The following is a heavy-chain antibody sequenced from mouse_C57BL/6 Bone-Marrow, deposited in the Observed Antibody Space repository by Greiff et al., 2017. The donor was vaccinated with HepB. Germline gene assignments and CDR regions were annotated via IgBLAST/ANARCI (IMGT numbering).Heavy chain of an antibody. J-gene: IGHJ1*03. Sequence: EVQLQQSGAELVKPGASVKLSCTASGFNIKDYYMHWVKQRTEQGLEWIGRIDPEDGETKFAPKFQGKATRTADTSSNTAYLQLSSLTSEDTAVDYCASSLRQWENWYFDVWGTGTTVTVSS. V-gene: IGHV14-2*01. CDR2: IDPEDGET. CDR3: ASSLRQWENWYFDV. CDR1: GFNIKDYY. D-gene: IGHD1-1*01.